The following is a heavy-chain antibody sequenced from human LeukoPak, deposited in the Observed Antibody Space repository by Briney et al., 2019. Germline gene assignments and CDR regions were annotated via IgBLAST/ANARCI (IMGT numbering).Heavy chain of an antibody. CDR2: INPNSGGT. CDR3: AREEHCSGGSCYAFDY. V-gene: IGHV1-2*02. D-gene: IGHD2-15*01. CDR1: GYTFTGYY. Sequence: GASVKVSCKASGYTFTGYYMHWVRQAPGQGLEWMGWINPNSGGTNYAQKFQGRVTMTRDTSISTAYMELSRLRSDDTPVYYCAREEHCSGGSCYAFDYWGQGTLVTVSS. J-gene: IGHJ4*02.